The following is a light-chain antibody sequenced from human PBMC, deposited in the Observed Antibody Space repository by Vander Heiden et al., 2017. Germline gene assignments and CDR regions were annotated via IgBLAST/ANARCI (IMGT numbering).Light chain of an antibody. V-gene: IGKV1-5*03. CDR2: KES. CDR3: WQYDTCPSIT. Sequence: DIEMTQSPPTLSASVGDRVTIICRASQNVSRWLSWFQQKPGEAPKVLIYKESTVKRGVPSRFSGGGSGTEYTLTISGLQPDDFAAFYCWQYDTCPSITFGQGTRLDIK. J-gene: IGKJ5*01. CDR1: QNVSRW.